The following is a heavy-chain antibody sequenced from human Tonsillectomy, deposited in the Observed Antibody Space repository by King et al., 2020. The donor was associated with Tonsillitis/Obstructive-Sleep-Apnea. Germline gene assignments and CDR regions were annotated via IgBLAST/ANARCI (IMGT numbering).Heavy chain of an antibody. CDR2: IYYSGST. D-gene: IGHD3-22*01. V-gene: IGHV4-31*03. CDR3: ARGVDYYDSSGQNNWFDP. CDR1: GGSISTGGYY. J-gene: IGHJ5*02. Sequence: PLQETGPGLVKPSQTLSLTCTVSGGSISTGGYYWSWIRQHPGKGLEWIGYIYYSGSTYYNPSLKSRVTISVETAKNQFSLKLSSVTAADTAVYYCARGVDYYDSSGQNNWFDPWGQGTLVTVSS.